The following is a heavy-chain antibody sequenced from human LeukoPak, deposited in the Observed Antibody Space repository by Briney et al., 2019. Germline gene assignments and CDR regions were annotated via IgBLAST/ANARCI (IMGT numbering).Heavy chain of an antibody. J-gene: IGHJ4*02. Sequence: GASVKVSCKASGGTFSSYAISWVRQAPGQGLEWMGGIIPIFGTANYAQKFQGRVTITADESTSTAYMELSSLRSEDTAVYYCARDSAMGCSSTSCHYFDYWGQGTLVTVSS. CDR3: ARDSAMGCSSTSCHYFDY. CDR2: IIPIFGTA. V-gene: IGHV1-69*13. D-gene: IGHD2-2*01. CDR1: GGTFSSYA.